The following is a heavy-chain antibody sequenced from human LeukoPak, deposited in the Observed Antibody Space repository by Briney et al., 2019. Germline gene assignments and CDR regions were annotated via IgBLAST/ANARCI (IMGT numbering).Heavy chain of an antibody. CDR1: GFTFNNYA. CDR3: AREQYDSSGYYDY. J-gene: IGHJ4*02. Sequence: GGSLRLSCAASGFTFNNYAMSWVRQAPGKGLEWVSAISGSGGSTYYADSVKGRFTISRDNSKNTLYLQMNSLRAEDTAVYYCAREQYDSSGYYDYWGQGTLVTVSS. CDR2: ISGSGGST. V-gene: IGHV3-23*01. D-gene: IGHD3-22*01.